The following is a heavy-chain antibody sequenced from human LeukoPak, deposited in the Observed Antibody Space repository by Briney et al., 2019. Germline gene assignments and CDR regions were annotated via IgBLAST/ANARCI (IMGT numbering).Heavy chain of an antibody. J-gene: IGHJ4*02. CDR1: GFSFSSYA. Sequence: PGGSLRLSCASSGFSFSSYAMNWVRQAPGKGLEWVSAISGSGGSTSYAVSVKARFTISRDNSKNTLFLQMNSLRAEDTAVYYCAKDAERVAVTGHLDYWGQETLVTVSS. CDR3: AKDAERVAVTGHLDY. V-gene: IGHV3-23*01. CDR2: ISGSGGST. D-gene: IGHD6-19*01.